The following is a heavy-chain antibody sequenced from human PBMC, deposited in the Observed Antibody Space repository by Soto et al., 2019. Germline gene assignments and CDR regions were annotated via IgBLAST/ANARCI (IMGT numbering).Heavy chain of an antibody. CDR1: GFTFSSYW. J-gene: IGHJ6*03. D-gene: IGHD3-3*01. CDR3: AREYYDFWSGLVPMDV. CDR2: INSDGSST. Sequence: GGSLRLSCAASGFTFSSYWMHWVRQAPGKGLVWVSRINSDGSSTSYADSVKGRFTISRDNAKNTLYLQMNSLRAEDTAVYYCAREYYDFWSGLVPMDVWGKGTTVTVSS. V-gene: IGHV3-74*01.